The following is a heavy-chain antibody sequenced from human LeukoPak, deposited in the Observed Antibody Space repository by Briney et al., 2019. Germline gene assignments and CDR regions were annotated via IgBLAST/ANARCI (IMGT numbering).Heavy chain of an antibody. CDR2: IKQDGSEK. Sequence: GGSLRLSCAASGFTFSSYWMSWVRQAPGKGLEWVANIKQDGSEKYYVDSVKGRFTISRDNAKNSLYLQMNNLRAEDTAVYYCARGGHRVAAAGHYYYYGMDVWGQGTTVTVSS. V-gene: IGHV3-7*01. CDR1: GFTFSSYW. D-gene: IGHD6-13*01. CDR3: ARGGHRVAAAGHYYYYGMDV. J-gene: IGHJ6*02.